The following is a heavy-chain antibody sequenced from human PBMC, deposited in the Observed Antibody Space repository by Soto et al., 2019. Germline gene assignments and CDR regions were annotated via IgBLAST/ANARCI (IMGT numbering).Heavy chain of an antibody. V-gene: IGHV1-18*01. J-gene: IGHJ6*02. Sequence: QVQLVQSGPEVEKPGASVKVSCKASGYSFTSYGISWVRQAPGQGLEWMGWISGYNGNTNYAEKVQGRVTMTRDTSTSVAYMELRGLRPDDAAVYFCARPRGAPLAPGSGMDVWGQGTTVTVFS. D-gene: IGHD3-10*01. CDR3: ARPRGAPLAPGSGMDV. CDR1: GYSFTSYG. CDR2: ISGYNGNT.